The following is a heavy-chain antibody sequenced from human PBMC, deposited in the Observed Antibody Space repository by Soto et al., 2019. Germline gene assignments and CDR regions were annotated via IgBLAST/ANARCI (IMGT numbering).Heavy chain of an antibody. CDR3: ARDRVQMVDGLDV. CDR1: GFTFSNNG. J-gene: IGHJ6*02. V-gene: IGHV3-33*01. CDR2: IWYDGINK. Sequence: QVQLVESGGGVVQPGRSLRLSCAASGFTFSNNGMHWVRQAPGKGLEWVAVIWYDGINKYYEDSVKGRFIISRDNSKNKVYRQMHSLRAEDTAVYYCARDRVQMVDGLDVWGQGTTVTVSS. D-gene: IGHD2-15*01.